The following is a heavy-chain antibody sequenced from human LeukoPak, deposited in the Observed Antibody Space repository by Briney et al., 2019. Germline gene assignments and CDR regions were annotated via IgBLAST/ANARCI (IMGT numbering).Heavy chain of an antibody. CDR3: EAHPLSNADYYYMDV. J-gene: IGHJ6*03. CDR2: ISGSGGST. CDR1: GFTFSSYA. D-gene: IGHD4-11*01. V-gene: IGHV3-23*01. Sequence: PGGSLRLSCAASGFTFSSYAMSWVRQAPGKGLEWVSAISGSGGSTYYADSVKGRFTISRDNSKNTLYLQMNSLRAEDTAVYYCEAHPLSNADYYYMDVWGIGTTVTVSS.